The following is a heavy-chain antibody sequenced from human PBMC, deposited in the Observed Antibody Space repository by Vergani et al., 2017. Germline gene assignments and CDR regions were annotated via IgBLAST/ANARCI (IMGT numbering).Heavy chain of an antibody. CDR1: GGTFSSYA. V-gene: IGHV1-8*02. D-gene: IGHD6-19*01. CDR3: ARGKDRSGWLLNLYY. Sequence: QVQMVQSGAEVKKPGSSVKVSCKASGGTFSSYAISWVRQATGQGLEWMGWMNPNSGNTAYAQKFQGRVPMTWNTSISTAYMELSSLRSEDTAVYYWARGKDRSGWLLNLYYWGQGTLVTVSS. J-gene: IGHJ4*02. CDR2: MNPNSGNT.